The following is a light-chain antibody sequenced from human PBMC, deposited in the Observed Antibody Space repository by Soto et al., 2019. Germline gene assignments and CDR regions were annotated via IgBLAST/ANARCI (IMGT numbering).Light chain of an antibody. CDR1: SSDVGAYTF. Sequence: QSALTQPASVSGSPGQSITISCTGTSSDVGAYTFVSWYQQHPDKVPKLMIFDVSRRPSGVSDRFSGSKSGNTASLTISGLQAEDEADYYCCSFAGGYVFGTGTKLTVL. CDR2: DVS. V-gene: IGLV2-14*03. J-gene: IGLJ1*01. CDR3: CSFAGGYV.